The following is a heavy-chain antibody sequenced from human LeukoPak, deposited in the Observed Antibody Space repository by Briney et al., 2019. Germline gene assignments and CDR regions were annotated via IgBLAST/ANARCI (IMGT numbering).Heavy chain of an antibody. D-gene: IGHD5-12*01. CDR1: GFTFSSYG. J-gene: IGHJ5*02. CDR2: IWYDGSNK. Sequence: GGSLRLSCAASGFTFSSYGMHWVRQAPGKGLEWVAVIWYDGSNKYYADSVKGRFTISRDNSKNTLYLQMNSLRAEDTAVYYCARERARYDLLNWFDPWAREPWSPSPQ. CDR3: ARERARYDLLNWFDP. V-gene: IGHV3-33*01.